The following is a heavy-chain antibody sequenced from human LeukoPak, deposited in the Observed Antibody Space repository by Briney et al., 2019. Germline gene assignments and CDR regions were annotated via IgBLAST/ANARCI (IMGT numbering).Heavy chain of an antibody. CDR2: IKTKSNNYGT. V-gene: IGHV3-73*01. J-gene: IGHJ3*02. CDR3: TTYYCSPTTPYSTSSKSGAFDI. CDR1: GLNSGASA. Sequence: GGSLRLSCAASGLNSGASAMHWVRQTPGRGLEWVARIKTKSNNYGTAYSAAVSGRFTISRDDGKNTAFLQMNSLKSEDTAIYYCTTYYCSPTTPYSTSSKSGAFDIWGRGTVVTVSS. D-gene: IGHD6-6*01.